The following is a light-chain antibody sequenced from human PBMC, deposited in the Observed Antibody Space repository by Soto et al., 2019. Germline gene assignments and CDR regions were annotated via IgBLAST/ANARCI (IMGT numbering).Light chain of an antibody. J-gene: IGLJ2*01. CDR3: SSYTSSSPVL. CDR1: SSDVGGYNY. Sequence: QSVLTQPASVSGSPGQSITISCTGTSSDVGGYNYVSWYQQHPGKAPKLMIYSVSNRPSGVSNRFSGSKSGNTASLTISGLQAEDEADYYCSSYTSSSPVLFGGGTKVTVL. CDR2: SVS. V-gene: IGLV2-14*01.